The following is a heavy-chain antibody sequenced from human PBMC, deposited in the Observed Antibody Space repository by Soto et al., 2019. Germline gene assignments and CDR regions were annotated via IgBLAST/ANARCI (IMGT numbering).Heavy chain of an antibody. Sequence: GGSLRLSCAASGFTFSSYSMNWVRQAPGKGLEWVSYISSSSSTIYYADSVKGRFTISRDNAKNSLYLQMNSLRAEDTAVYYCARDLEGSSSTFEYWGQGTLVTVSS. D-gene: IGHD6-6*01. V-gene: IGHV3-48*01. CDR1: GFTFSSYS. CDR2: ISSSSSTI. CDR3: ARDLEGSSSTFEY. J-gene: IGHJ4*02.